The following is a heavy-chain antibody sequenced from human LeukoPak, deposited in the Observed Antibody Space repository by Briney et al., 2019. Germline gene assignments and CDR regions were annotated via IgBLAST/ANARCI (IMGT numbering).Heavy chain of an antibody. D-gene: IGHD3-22*01. CDR3: AIMHPYYDGSGYWVQ. CDR1: GFTFSSYA. V-gene: IGHV3-23*01. Sequence: PGGSLRLSRAASGFTFSSYAMSWVRQAPGKGLEWVSGTSGGSSSYADSVKDRFTISRDNPRNTLYMQMNSLRAEDTALYYCAIMHPYYDGSGYWVQWGQGTLVTVSS. CDR2: TSGGSS. J-gene: IGHJ4*02.